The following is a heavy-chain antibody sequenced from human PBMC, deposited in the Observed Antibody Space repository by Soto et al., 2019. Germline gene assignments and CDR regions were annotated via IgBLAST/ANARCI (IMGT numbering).Heavy chain of an antibody. CDR2: ISAYNGNT. D-gene: IGHD3-22*01. CDR3: ASRDYYDRPYSFDH. J-gene: IGHJ4*02. V-gene: IGHV1-18*04. CDR1: GYTFTSYG. Sequence: ASVKVSCKASGYTFTSYGISWVRQAPGQGLEWMGWISAYNGNTNYAQKLQGRVTITTDTSTSTAYMELRSLRSDDTAVYYCASRDYYDRPYSFDHWGQGTLVTVSS.